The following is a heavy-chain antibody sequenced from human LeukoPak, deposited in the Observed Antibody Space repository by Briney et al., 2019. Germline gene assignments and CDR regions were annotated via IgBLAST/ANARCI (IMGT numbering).Heavy chain of an antibody. CDR3: AANSADCNTLGSSYKV. Sequence: NPSETLSLTCSVSGYSISSAYYWGWIRQPPGKGLEWIGTMYHSGSTNYNPSLKSRVTISVDTSKNQFSLKLSSVTAADTAVYYCAANSADCNTLGSSYKVWGQGTLVTVSS. CDR2: MYHSGST. D-gene: IGHD3-10*01. CDR1: GYSISSAYY. J-gene: IGHJ4*02. V-gene: IGHV4-38-2*02.